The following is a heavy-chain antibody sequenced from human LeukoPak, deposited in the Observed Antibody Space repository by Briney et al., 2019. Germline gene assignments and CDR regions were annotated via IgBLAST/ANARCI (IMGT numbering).Heavy chain of an antibody. D-gene: IGHD3-9*01. V-gene: IGHV4-39*07. Sequence: SETLSLTCTVSGVSISSSSYYWGWIRQPPGNGLEWIGSIYYSGSTYYNPSLKSRVTISVDTSKNQFSLKLSSVTAADTAVYYCASSYDILTFKVYFDYWGQGTLVTVSS. CDR3: ASSYDILTFKVYFDY. CDR2: IYYSGST. CDR1: GVSISSSSYY. J-gene: IGHJ4*02.